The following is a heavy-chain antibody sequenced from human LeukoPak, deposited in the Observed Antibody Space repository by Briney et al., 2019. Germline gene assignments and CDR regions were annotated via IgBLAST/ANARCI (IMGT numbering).Heavy chain of an antibody. Sequence: PSETLSLTWTVSGGSISSYYWSWIRQPPGKGLEWIGYIYYSGSTNYNPSLKSRVTISVDTSKNQFSLKLSSVTAADTAVYYCATSKKKQQPTTVFDYWGQGTLVTVSS. CDR2: IYYSGST. J-gene: IGHJ4*02. V-gene: IGHV4-59*01. CDR3: ATSKKKQQPTTVFDY. D-gene: IGHD6-13*01. CDR1: GGSISSYY.